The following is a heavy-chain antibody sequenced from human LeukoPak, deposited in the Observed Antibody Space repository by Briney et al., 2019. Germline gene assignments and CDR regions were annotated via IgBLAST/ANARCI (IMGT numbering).Heavy chain of an antibody. CDR1: GGSISSSSYY. Sequence: PSETLSLTCTVSGGSISSSSYYWGWLRQPPGKGREGIGSIYYSGSTYDNPSLKRRVTISVDTSKNQFSLKLSSVTAADTAVYYCARDDSSWNWFDPWGQGTLVTVSS. CDR2: IYYSGST. CDR3: ARDDSSWNWFDP. J-gene: IGHJ5*02. D-gene: IGHD6-13*01. V-gene: IGHV4-39*02.